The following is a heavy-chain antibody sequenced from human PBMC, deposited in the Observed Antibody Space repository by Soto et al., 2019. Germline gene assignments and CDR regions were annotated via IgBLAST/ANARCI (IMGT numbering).Heavy chain of an antibody. CDR1: GGTFSSYD. J-gene: IGHJ6*02. V-gene: IGHV1-69*06. CDR3: ASSIVVVPAAIPNYYYYGMDV. D-gene: IGHD2-2*02. Sequence: QVHLVQSGAEVKKPGSSVKVSCKASGGTFSSYDISWVRQAPGQGLEGMGGIIPIFGTANYAQKFQGRVTITADKSTSTAYMEMSSLRSEDTAVYYCASSIVVVPAAIPNYYYYGMDVWGQGTTVTVS. CDR2: IIPIFGTA.